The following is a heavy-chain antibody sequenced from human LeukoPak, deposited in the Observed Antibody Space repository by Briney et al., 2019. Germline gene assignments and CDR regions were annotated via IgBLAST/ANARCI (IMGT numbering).Heavy chain of an antibody. D-gene: IGHD3-10*01. V-gene: IGHV1-2*04. Sequence: SVKVSCKASGYTFTGYYMHWVRQAPGQGLEWMGWINPNSGGTNYAQKFQGWVTMTRDTSISTAYMELSRLRSDDTAVYYCARVAGGIYGSGSYLDYWGQGTLVTVSS. CDR3: ARVAGGIYGSGSYLDY. CDR2: INPNSGGT. CDR1: GYTFTGYY. J-gene: IGHJ4*02.